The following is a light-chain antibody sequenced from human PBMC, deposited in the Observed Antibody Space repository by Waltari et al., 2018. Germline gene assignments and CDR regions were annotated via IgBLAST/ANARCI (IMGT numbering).Light chain of an antibody. Sequence: QSPLTQPAAVSGSPGQSITISCTGSGSAVGSYFLVSWYQQNPGKAPRLLIYAASRRPSGVSTRFSGSKSGNTASLTISGLQAEDEADYYCCSYPGTNTLLFGGGTKVTV. CDR3: CSYPGTNTLL. CDR1: GSAVGSYFL. J-gene: IGLJ2*01. CDR2: AAS. V-gene: IGLV2-23*01.